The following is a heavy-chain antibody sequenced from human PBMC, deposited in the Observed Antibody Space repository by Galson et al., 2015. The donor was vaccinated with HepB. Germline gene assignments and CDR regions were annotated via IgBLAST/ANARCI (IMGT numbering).Heavy chain of an antibody. V-gene: IGHV3-21*04. Sequence: SLRLSCAASGFTFSSYSMNWVRQAPGKGLEWVSSISSSSSYIYYADSVKGRFTISRDNAKNSLYLQMNSLRAEDTAVYYCAKRERDGQLGPYYYYYYGMDVWGQGTTVTVSS. CDR3: AKRERDGQLGPYYYYYYGMDV. J-gene: IGHJ6*02. D-gene: IGHD6-6*01. CDR1: GFTFSSYS. CDR2: ISSSSSYI.